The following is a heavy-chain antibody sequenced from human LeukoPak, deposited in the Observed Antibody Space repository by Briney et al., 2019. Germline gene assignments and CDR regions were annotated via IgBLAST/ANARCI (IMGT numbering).Heavy chain of an antibody. D-gene: IGHD3-22*01. J-gene: IGHJ1*01. CDR1: GFTFSGYS. V-gene: IGHV3-21*01. CDR3: ARMYDSSGYYYFQH. Sequence: GGSLRLSCAASGFTFSGYSMNWVRQAPGKGLEWVSSISSSSSYIYYADSVKGRFTISRDNAKNSLYLQMNSLRAEDTAVYYCARMYDSSGYYYFQHWGRGTLVTVSS. CDR2: ISSSSSYI.